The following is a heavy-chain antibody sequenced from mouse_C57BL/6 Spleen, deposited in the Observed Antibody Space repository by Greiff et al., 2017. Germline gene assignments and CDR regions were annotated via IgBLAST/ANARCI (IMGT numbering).Heavy chain of an antibody. Sequence: QVQLQQSGPGLVQPSQSLSITCTVSGFSLTSYGVHWVRQSPGKGLEWLGVIWSGGSTDYNAAFISRLSISKDNSKSQVFFKMNSLQADDTAIYYCARNLDSSGPYAMDYWGQGTSVTVSS. J-gene: IGHJ4*01. CDR2: IWSGGST. D-gene: IGHD3-2*02. CDR3: ARNLDSSGPYAMDY. V-gene: IGHV2-2*01. CDR1: GFSLTSYG.